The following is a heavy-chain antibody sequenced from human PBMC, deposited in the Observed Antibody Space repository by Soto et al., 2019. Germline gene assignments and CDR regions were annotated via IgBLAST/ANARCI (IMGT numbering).Heavy chain of an antibody. D-gene: IGHD1-26*01. CDR3: ARLYSGSRLDY. CDR1: GYTFNTYN. CDR2: INPSIGST. Sequence: ASVKVSCKASGYTFNTYNMYWVRQAPGQGLEWMGVINPSIGSTNYAQKFQGRVIMTRDTSTSTVYMELSTLRSDDTAVYYCARLYSGSRLDYWGQGPLVTVS. V-gene: IGHV1-46*02. J-gene: IGHJ4*02.